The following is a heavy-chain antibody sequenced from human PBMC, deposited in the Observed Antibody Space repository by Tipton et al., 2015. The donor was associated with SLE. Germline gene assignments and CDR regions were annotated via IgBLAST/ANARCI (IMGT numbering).Heavy chain of an antibody. Sequence: GLVKPSETLSLTCTVFDGSLSGYYWAWLRQSPGKGLEWIGEISHDGGANYNPSLESRGTLSLETSKNQFSLKLTSVTAADTAVYYCARDGGQRVISGTYDFYYYGLDVWGQGTTVTVSS. CDR2: ISHDGGA. CDR1: DGSLSGYY. D-gene: IGHD6-13*01. J-gene: IGHJ6*02. V-gene: IGHV4-34*01. CDR3: ARDGGQRVISGTYDFYYYGLDV.